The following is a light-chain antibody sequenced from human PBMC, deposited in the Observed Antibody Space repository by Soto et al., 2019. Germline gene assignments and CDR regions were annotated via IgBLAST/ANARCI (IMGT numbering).Light chain of an antibody. CDR1: SSDVGGYNY. J-gene: IGLJ2*01. CDR2: DVS. V-gene: IGLV2-14*01. Sequence: QSALTQPASVSGSPGQSITISCTGTSSDVGGYNYVSWYQKHPGKAPKLMIYDVSNRPSGVSNRFSGSKSGNTASLTISGLQADDEADYYCSSYTSSSTLVVFGGGTKLTVL. CDR3: SSYTSSSTLVV.